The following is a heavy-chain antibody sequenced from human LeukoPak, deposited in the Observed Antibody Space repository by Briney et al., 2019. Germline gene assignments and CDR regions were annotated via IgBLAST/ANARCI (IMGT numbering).Heavy chain of an antibody. CDR2: ISSSSSTI. CDR3: ARPTKYYYDSSGYYYYCYGMDV. CDR1: GFTFSSYS. D-gene: IGHD3-22*01. Sequence: GGSLRLSCAASGFTFSSYSMNWVRQAPGKGLEWVSYISSSSSTIYYADSVKGRFTISRDNAKNSLYLQMNSLRAEDTAVYYCARPTKYYYDSSGYYYYCYGMDVWGQGTTVTVSS. J-gene: IGHJ6*02. V-gene: IGHV3-48*04.